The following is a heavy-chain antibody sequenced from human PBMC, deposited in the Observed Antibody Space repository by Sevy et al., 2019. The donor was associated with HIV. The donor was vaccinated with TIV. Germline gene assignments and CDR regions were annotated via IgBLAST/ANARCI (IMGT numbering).Heavy chain of an antibody. CDR2: IKEDGSEK. J-gene: IGHJ4*02. D-gene: IGHD1-20*01. Sequence: GGSLRLSCAASGFTFSKYWMSWVRQAPGTGLECVANIKEDGSEKYYVDSVKGRFTISRDNAKNSLFLQMNSLRAEDTAVYYCARESYKIIETSGTEFDYWGQGTLVTVSS. CDR3: ARESYKIIETSGTEFDY. V-gene: IGHV3-7*01. CDR1: GFTFSKYW.